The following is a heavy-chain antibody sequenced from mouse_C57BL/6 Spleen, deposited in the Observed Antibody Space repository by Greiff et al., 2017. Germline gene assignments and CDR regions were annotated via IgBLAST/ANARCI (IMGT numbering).Heavy chain of an antibody. V-gene: IGHV1-80*01. Sequence: VQLQQSGAELVKPGASVKISCKASGYAFSSYWMNWVKQRPGKGLEWIGQIYPGDGDTNYNGKFKGKATLTADKSSSPAYMQLSSLTSEDSAVXFCARSEGNYVHFAYWGQGTLVTVSA. D-gene: IGHD2-1*01. CDR1: GYAFSSYW. CDR3: ARSEGNYVHFAY. J-gene: IGHJ3*01. CDR2: IYPGDGDT.